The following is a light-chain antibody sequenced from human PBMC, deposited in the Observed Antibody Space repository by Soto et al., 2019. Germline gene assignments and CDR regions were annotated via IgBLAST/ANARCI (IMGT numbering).Light chain of an antibody. V-gene: IGKV3-15*01. Sequence: EIVMTQSPATLSVSPGERATLSCRASHSIGSNLAWYQKKPGQAPRLLIYAASPRATAIPARFSGSGYGTEFTLTISSLQSEDFAVYYCQHYNSGPPPFGQGTKVEIK. CDR3: QHYNSGPPP. J-gene: IGKJ1*01. CDR1: HSIGSN. CDR2: AAS.